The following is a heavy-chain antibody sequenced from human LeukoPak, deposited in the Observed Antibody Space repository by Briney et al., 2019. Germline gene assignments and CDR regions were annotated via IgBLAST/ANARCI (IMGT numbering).Heavy chain of an antibody. CDR1: GGSISSYS. Sequence: PPETLSLTCTVSGGSISSYSWSWIRQPPGKGLEWIGYIYYSGSTNYNPSLKSRVTISVDTSKNQFSLKLSSVTAADTAVYYCARIVPYNYGYVDYWGQGTLVTVSS. D-gene: IGHD5-18*01. J-gene: IGHJ4*02. CDR3: ARIVPYNYGYVDY. V-gene: IGHV4-59*08. CDR2: IYYSGST.